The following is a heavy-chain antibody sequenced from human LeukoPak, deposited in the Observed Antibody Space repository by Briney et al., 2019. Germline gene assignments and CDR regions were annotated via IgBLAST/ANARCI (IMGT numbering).Heavy chain of an antibody. J-gene: IGHJ4*02. CDR2: ISSNGGST. D-gene: IGHD3-10*01. CDR1: GFTFSRYA. Sequence: AGGSLRLSCAASGFTFSRYAMHWVRQAPGKGLEYVSAISSNGGSTYYADSVKGRFTISRDNSKNTLYLQMSSLRAEDTAVYYCVKDGSGSYYTYYFDYWGQGTLVTVSS. CDR3: VKDGSGSYYTYYFDY. V-gene: IGHV3-64D*06.